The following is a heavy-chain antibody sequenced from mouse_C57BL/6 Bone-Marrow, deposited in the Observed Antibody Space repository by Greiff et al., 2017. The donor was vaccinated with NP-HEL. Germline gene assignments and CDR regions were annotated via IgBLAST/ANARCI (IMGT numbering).Heavy chain of an antibody. CDR1: GYTFTSYW. CDR2: IYPGSGST. V-gene: IGHV1-55*01. CDR3: ATGGYWYFDV. J-gene: IGHJ1*03. Sequence: QVQLQQPGPELVKPGASVKMSCKASGYTFTSYWITWVKQRPGQGLEWIGDIYPGSGSTNYNEKFKSKATLTVDTSSSTAFMQLSSLTSEDSAVYSCATGGYWYFDVGGTGTTVTVSS.